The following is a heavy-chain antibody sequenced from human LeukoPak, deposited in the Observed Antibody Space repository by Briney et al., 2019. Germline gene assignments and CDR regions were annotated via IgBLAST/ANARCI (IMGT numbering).Heavy chain of an antibody. CDR3: ARGDFCSKSNCYLRPMDV. CDR2: IYYSGST. D-gene: IGHD3-3*01. CDR1: GGSISDYY. J-gene: IGHJ6*03. Sequence: PSETLSLTCTVSGGSISDYYWNWVRQPPGKGLEWIGYIYYSGSTTYNPSLKSRVTMSVDTSKNQFSLKLRSVTAADTAVYYCARGDFCSKSNCYLRPMDVWGKGTTVTVSS. V-gene: IGHV4-59*01.